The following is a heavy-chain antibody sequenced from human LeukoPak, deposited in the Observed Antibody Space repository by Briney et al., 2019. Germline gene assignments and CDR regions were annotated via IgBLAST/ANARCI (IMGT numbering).Heavy chain of an antibody. CDR2: IYYSGST. Sequence: SETLSLTCTVSGGSISNYYWSWLRQPPGKGLEWIGYIYYSGSTNYSPSLKSRVTISLDTSKNQFSLRLSSVTAADTAVYYCARVDPDSSSTLEVFDYWGQGTLVTVSS. J-gene: IGHJ4*02. CDR3: ARVDPDSSSTLEVFDY. D-gene: IGHD6-6*01. CDR1: GGSISNYY. V-gene: IGHV4-59*01.